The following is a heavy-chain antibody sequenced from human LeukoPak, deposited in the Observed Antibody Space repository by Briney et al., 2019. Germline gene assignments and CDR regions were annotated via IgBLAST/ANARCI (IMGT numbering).Heavy chain of an antibody. CDR1: GGSFSGYY. Sequence: SETLSLTCAVYGGSFSGYYWSWIRQPPGKGLEWIGEINHSGSTNYNPSLKSRVTISVDTSKNQFSLKLSSVTAADTAVYYCAWTRPYYYYGMDVWGQGTTVTVSS. V-gene: IGHV4-34*01. CDR3: AWTRPYYYYGMDV. J-gene: IGHJ6*02. D-gene: IGHD3/OR15-3a*01. CDR2: INHSGST.